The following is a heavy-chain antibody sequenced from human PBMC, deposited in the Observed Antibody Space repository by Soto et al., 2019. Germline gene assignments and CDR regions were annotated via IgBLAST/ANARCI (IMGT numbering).Heavy chain of an antibody. Sequence: EEQVVDSGGGSVQPGGSLRLSCVASGFTVTGNFMSWVRQAPGKGLEWVSVIYTDGSAIYADSVKDRFTFSRDHSNNSVYLQMNSLRAEDTDFYYCARGPNYDTGGQGTLVTVSS. CDR1: GFTVTGNF. CDR3: ARGPNYDT. J-gene: IGHJ4*02. V-gene: IGHV3-66*01. CDR2: IYTDGSA. D-gene: IGHD3-9*01.